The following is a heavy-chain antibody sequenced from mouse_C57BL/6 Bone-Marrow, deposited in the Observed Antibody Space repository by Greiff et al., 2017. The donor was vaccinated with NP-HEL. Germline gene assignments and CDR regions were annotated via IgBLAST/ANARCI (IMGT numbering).Heavy chain of an antibody. Sequence: QVQLQQPGAELVMPGASVKLSCKASGYTFTSYWMHWVKQRPGQGLEWIGEIDPSDSYTNYNQKFKGKSTLTVDKSSSTAYMQLSSLTSEDSAVYYCARSGLYYDYDGAWFAYWGQGTLVTVSA. V-gene: IGHV1-69*01. CDR1: GYTFTSYW. CDR2: IDPSDSYT. CDR3: ARSGLYYDYDGAWFAY. D-gene: IGHD2-4*01. J-gene: IGHJ3*01.